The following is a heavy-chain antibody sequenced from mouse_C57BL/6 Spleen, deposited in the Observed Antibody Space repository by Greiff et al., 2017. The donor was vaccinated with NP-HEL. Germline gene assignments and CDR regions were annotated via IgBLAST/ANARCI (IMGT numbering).Heavy chain of an antibody. V-gene: IGHV5-17*01. CDR3: ARESAGTLGDY. Sequence: EVKVVESGGGLVKPGGSLKLSCAASGFTFSDYGMHWVRQAPEKGLEWVAYISSGSSTIYYAHTVKGRFTISRDNAKNTLFLQMTSLRSEDTAMYYCARESAGTLGDYWGQGTTLTVSS. D-gene: IGHD4-1*01. CDR2: ISSGSSTI. CDR1: GFTFSDYG. J-gene: IGHJ2*01.